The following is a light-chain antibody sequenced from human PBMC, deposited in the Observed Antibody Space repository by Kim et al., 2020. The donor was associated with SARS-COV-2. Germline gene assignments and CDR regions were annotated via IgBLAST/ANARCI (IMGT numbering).Light chain of an antibody. V-gene: IGLV3-21*04. CDR3: QVWDDATNHYV. Sequence: APGKTARITCGGDNVADKPVHWYQQKPGQAPKLIISFDSDRPSGIPERFSGSNSGNTATLTITTVEAGDEADYYCQVWDDATNHYVFGVGTMVTVL. CDR1: NVADKP. J-gene: IGLJ1*01. CDR2: FDS.